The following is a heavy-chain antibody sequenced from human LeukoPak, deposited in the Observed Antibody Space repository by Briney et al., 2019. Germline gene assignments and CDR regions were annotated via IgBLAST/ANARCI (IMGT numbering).Heavy chain of an antibody. J-gene: IGHJ5*02. D-gene: IGHD2-21*01. CDR3: VRARGGAYSGDNLFDP. CDR1: GFTFSSYE. V-gene: IGHV3-48*03. Sequence: PGGSLRLSCAASGFTFSSYEMNWVRQAPGKGLEWLSYIIGSGSTTQYADSVRDRFTISRDNDKNAVYLQMNSLRADDTAIYYCVRARGGAYSGDNLFDPWGQGTLVTVSS. CDR2: IIGSGSTT.